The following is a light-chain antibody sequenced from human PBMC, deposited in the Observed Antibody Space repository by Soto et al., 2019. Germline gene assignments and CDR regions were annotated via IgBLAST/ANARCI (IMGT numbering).Light chain of an antibody. CDR2: DAS. V-gene: IGKV3-11*01. Sequence: EIVLTQSPATLSLSPGERATLSCRASQSVTTRLGWYQQKPGQAPRLLIYDASNRATGIPDRFSGSGSGTDFTLTISSLEPEDSAVYYCQQRSTWPQTFGQGTKVYIK. J-gene: IGKJ1*01. CDR1: QSVTTR. CDR3: QQRSTWPQT.